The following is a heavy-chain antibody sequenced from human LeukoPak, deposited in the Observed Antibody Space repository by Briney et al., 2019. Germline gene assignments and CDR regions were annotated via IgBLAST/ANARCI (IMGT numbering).Heavy chain of an antibody. V-gene: IGHV3-23*01. CDR1: GFIFSGYG. D-gene: IGHD3-22*01. CDR2: ISGSSGIT. CDR3: AKVPYENYYYYMDV. Sequence: AGGSLRLXCAASGFIFSGYGMTWVRQAPGKGLEWVSAISGSSGITHYADSVKGRFTISRDNSKNTLYMQMNSLRAEDTAVYYCAKVPYENYYYYMDVWGKRTPVTVSS. J-gene: IGHJ6*03.